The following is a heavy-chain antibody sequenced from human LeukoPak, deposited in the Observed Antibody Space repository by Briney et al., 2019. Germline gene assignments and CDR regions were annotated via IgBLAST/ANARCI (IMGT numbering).Heavy chain of an antibody. CDR1: GFTFRTYN. J-gene: IGHJ3*01. CDR2: INSGGITM. D-gene: IGHD3-16*02. V-gene: IGHV3-48*01. Sequence: PGGSLRLSCEASGFTFRTYNMNWVRQFPGKGLEWVSYINSGGITMNYADSVRGRFTITRDNGKKSLYLQMNSLRAEDTAVYYCARSFYDHVWGSYPLFDVWGQGTMVTVSS. CDR3: ARSFYDHVWGSYPLFDV.